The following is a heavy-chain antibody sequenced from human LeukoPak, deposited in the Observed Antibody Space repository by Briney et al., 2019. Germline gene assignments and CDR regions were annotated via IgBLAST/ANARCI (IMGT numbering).Heavy chain of an antibody. CDR3: AKDQRGYSYGPNAFDI. CDR2: ISYDGSNK. D-gene: IGHD5-18*01. V-gene: IGHV3-30*18. CDR1: GFTFSSYG. J-gene: IGHJ3*02. Sequence: GGSLRLSCAASGFTFSSYGMHWVRQAPGKGLEWVAVISYDGSNKYYADSVKGRFTISRDNSKNTLYLQMNSLRAEDTAVYYCAKDQRGYSYGPNAFDIWGQGTMVTVSS.